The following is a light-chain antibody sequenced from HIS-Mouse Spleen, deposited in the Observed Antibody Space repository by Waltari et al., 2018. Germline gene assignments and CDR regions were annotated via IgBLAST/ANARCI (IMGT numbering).Light chain of an antibody. CDR1: ALPKKY. CDR3: YSTDSSGNHWV. CDR2: EDS. V-gene: IGLV3-10*01. J-gene: IGLJ3*02. Sequence: SYELTQPPSVSVSPGQTARITCSGDALPKKYAYWSQQKSGQAPVLVIYEDSKRPSGIPERFSGSSSGTMDTLTISGAQVEDEADYYCYSTDSSGNHWVFGGGTKLTVL.